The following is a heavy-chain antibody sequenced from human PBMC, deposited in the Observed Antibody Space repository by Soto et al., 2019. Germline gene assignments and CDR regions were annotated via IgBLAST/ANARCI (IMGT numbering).Heavy chain of an antibody. CDR1: GFTFSSYA. CDR3: ARMVYCSGGSCSGAFDI. D-gene: IGHD2-15*01. Sequence: GGSLRLSCAASGFTFSSYAMSWVRQAPGKGLEWVSAISGSGGSTYYADSVKGRFTISRDNSKNTLYLQMNSLRAEDTAVYYCARMVYCSGGSCSGAFDIWGQGTMVTVSS. CDR2: ISGSGGST. J-gene: IGHJ3*02. V-gene: IGHV3-23*01.